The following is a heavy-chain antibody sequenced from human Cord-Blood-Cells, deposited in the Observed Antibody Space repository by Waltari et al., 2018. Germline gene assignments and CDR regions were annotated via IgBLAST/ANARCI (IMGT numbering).Heavy chain of an antibody. CDR2: IYYSGST. J-gene: IGHJ4*02. D-gene: IGHD1-26*01. V-gene: IGHV4-39*07. CDR3: ARLGGDSGSYYFDY. CDR1: GGSISSSSSY. Sequence: QLQLQESGPGLVKPSETLSLTCTVSGGSISSSSSYWGWIRQPPGKGLEWIGSIYYSGSTYYNPSLKSRVTISVDTSKNQFSLKLSSVTAADTAVYYCARLGGDSGSYYFDYWGQGTLVTVSS.